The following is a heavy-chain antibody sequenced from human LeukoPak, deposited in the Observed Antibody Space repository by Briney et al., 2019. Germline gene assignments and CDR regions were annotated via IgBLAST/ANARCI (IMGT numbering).Heavy chain of an antibody. V-gene: IGHV3-21*01. CDR1: GFTFSSYS. CDR3: ARRIWYDSSGYDY. CDR2: ISTSSSYI. J-gene: IGHJ4*02. Sequence: GGSLRLSCVASGFTFSSYSMNWVRQAPGKGLEWVSSISTSSSYIYYADSVKGRFTISRDNAKNSLYLQMNSLRAEDTAVYYCARRIWYDSSGYDYWGQGTLVTVSS. D-gene: IGHD3-22*01.